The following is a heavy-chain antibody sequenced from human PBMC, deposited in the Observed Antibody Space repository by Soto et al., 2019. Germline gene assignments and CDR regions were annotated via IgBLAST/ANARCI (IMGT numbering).Heavy chain of an antibody. J-gene: IGHJ6*02. Sequence: ASVKVSCKASGGTFSSYASSWVRQAPGQGLEWMGGIIPIFGTANYAQKSQGRVTITADESTSTAYMELSSLRSEDTAVYYCARTSEGIYYYYYGMDVWGQGTTVTVSS. CDR2: IIPIFGTA. CDR3: ARTSEGIYYYYYGMDV. V-gene: IGHV1-69*13. CDR1: GGTFSSYA.